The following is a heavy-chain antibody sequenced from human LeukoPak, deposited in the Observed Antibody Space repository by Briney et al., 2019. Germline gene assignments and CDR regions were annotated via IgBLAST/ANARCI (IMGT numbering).Heavy chain of an antibody. CDR2: ISGSGGST. CDR3: AKDRHFEGSGSSTWEWDV. D-gene: IGHD3-10*01. V-gene: IGHV3-23*01. CDR1: GFTFSSYV. J-gene: IGHJ6*04. Sequence: GGSLRLSCAASGFTFSSYVMSWVRQAPGKGLEWVSAISGSGGSTYYAVSVKGRFTISRDKSKNTLSLQMNILRAEDTAVYYCAKDRHFEGSGSSTWEWDVWGKGTTVTVSS.